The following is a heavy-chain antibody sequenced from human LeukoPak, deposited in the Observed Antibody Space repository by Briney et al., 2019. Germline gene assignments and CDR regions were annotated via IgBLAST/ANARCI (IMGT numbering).Heavy chain of an antibody. CDR3: ARAAEVGASFDY. J-gene: IGHJ4*02. V-gene: IGHV4-30-4*08. Sequence: SETLSLTCTVSGGSISSGDYYWSWIRQPPGKGLEWIGYIYYSGSTYYNPSLKSRVTISVDTSKNQFSLKLSSVTAADTAVYYCARAAEVGASFDYWGQGTLVTVSS. CDR1: GGSISSGDYY. CDR2: IYYSGST. D-gene: IGHD1-26*01.